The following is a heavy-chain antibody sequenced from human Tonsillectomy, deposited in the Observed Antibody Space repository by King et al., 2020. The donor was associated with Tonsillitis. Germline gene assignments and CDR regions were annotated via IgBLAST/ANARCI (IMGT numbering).Heavy chain of an antibody. V-gene: IGHV1-2*04. CDR1: GYTFTGYY. J-gene: IGHJ6*02. CDR2: VNPNTGAT. Sequence: VQLVESGAEVRKPGASVKVSCKASGYTFTGYYMHWVRQAPGQGLEWMGWVNPNTGATNYARKFQGWVTMTRDTSVSTAYMELSRLTADDTATYYCARGGTTMLQYFHYTMDVWGRGTTVAVSS. D-gene: IGHD1/OR15-1a*01. CDR3: ARGGTTMLQYFHYTMDV.